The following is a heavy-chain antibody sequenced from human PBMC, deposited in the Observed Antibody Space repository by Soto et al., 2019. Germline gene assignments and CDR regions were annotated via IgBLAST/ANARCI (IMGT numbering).Heavy chain of an antibody. V-gene: IGHV2-5*02. CDR2: IYWDDDK. D-gene: IGHD6-6*01. CDR1: GFSLSTSDVG. Sequence: GPTLVNPTQTLTLTCTFSGFSLSTSDVGAGWIRQPPGKALEWLAIIYWDDDKRYSPSLKSRLTTTKDTSKNQVVLTVTNMDPVGTATYYCAHSKYSRSSFDYWGQGTLVTVSS. J-gene: IGHJ4*02. CDR3: AHSKYSRSSFDY.